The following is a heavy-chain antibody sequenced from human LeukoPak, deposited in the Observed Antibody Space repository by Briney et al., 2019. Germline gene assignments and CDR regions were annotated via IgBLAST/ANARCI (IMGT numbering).Heavy chain of an antibody. CDR3: ARYYDSSGYRAYNWFDP. CDR1: GGTFISYA. D-gene: IGHD3-22*01. J-gene: IGHJ5*02. Sequence: SVKVSCKASGGTFISYAISWVRQAAGQGLEWMGGIIPIFGTANYAQKFQGRVTITADESTSTAYMELSSLRSEDTAVYYCARYYDSSGYRAYNWFDPWGQGTLVTVSS. CDR2: IIPIFGTA. V-gene: IGHV1-69*13.